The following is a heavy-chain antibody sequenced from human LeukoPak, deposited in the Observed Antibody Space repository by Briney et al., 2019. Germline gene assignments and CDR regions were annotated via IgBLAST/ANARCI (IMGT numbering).Heavy chain of an antibody. CDR3: AKDYYDSSGYLDALDN. D-gene: IGHD3-22*01. Sequence: PGGSLRLSCAAPGFTFSSYAMSWVRQAPGKGLEWVAVISYDGKNKYYGDSVKGRFTISRDNSKNTLYLQMNSLRAEDTAVYYCAKDYYDSSGYLDALDNWGQGTLVTVSS. V-gene: IGHV3-30*18. J-gene: IGHJ4*02. CDR1: GFTFSSYA. CDR2: ISYDGKNK.